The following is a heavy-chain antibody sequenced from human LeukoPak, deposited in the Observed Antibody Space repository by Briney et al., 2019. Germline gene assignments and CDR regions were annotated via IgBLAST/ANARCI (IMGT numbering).Heavy chain of an antibody. CDR1: GFTFSDYY. V-gene: IGHV3-11*01. CDR2: ISSSGSTI. CDR3: ARQGPGTSYYYYYMDV. Sequence: GGSLRLSCAASGFTFSDYYMSWIRQAPGKGLEWVSYISSSGSTIYYADSVKGRFTISRDNAKNSLYLQMNSLRAEDTAVYYCARQGPGTSYYYYYMDVWGKGTTVTVSS. J-gene: IGHJ6*03. D-gene: IGHD3-10*01.